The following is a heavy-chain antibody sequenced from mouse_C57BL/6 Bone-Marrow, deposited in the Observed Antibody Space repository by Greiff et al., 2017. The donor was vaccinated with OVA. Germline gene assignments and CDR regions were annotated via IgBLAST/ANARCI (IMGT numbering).Heavy chain of an antibody. Sequence: EVKLMESGAELVRPGASVKLSCTASGFNIKDDYMHWVKQRPEQGLEWIGWIDPENGDTEYASKFQGKATITADTSSNTAYLQLSSLTSEDTAVYYCTTSLAWFAYWGQGTLVTVSA. V-gene: IGHV14-4*01. J-gene: IGHJ3*01. CDR3: TTSLAWFAY. CDR2: IDPENGDT. CDR1: GFNIKDDY.